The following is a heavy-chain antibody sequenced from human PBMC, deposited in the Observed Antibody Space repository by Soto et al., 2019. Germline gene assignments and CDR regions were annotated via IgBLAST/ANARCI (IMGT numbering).Heavy chain of an antibody. CDR1: GYTFRDYG. CDR2: ISAFNGNT. J-gene: IGHJ4*02. Sequence: QVQLVQSGAEVKKPGASVKVSCKAYGYTFRDYGISWVRQAPGQGLEWMGWISAFNGNTNYTKKFQDRVTVTTDTSTNTAYMELRSLRSDDTAVYYCARDQQWLVPVPLNVDFWGPGTPVIVS. V-gene: IGHV1-18*01. CDR3: ARDQQWLVPVPLNVDF. D-gene: IGHD6-19*01.